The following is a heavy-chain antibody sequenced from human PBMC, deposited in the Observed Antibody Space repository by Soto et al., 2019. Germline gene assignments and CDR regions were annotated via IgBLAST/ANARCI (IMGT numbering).Heavy chain of an antibody. D-gene: IGHD4-17*01. CDR1: GYSLTDYY. V-gene: IGHV1-2*02. J-gene: IGHJ6*02. Sequence: WASVKVSCKASGYSLTDYYIHWVRQAPGQGLEWMGWINPNTGGRNYARKFQDRVTMTRDTSISTAYMELNRLIYDDAAIYYCTRTPGYGGFYGMDVWGQGTTVTVSS. CDR2: INPNTGGR. CDR3: TRTPGYGGFYGMDV.